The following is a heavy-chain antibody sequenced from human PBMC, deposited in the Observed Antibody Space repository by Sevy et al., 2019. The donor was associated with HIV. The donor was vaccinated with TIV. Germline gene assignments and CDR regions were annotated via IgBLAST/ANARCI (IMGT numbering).Heavy chain of an antibody. J-gene: IGHJ4*02. CDR3: ASHGGIVDRAFDY. CDR2: ISYSGTT. CDR1: GGSIGSSSYD. V-gene: IGHV4-39*01. D-gene: IGHD2-21*01. Sequence: SETLSLTCTVFGGSIGSSSYDWGWIRQPPGKGLEWIGTISYSGTTYYNPSLQSRVTISVDTSKNLFSLKLSSVTAADTAVYYCASHGGIVDRAFDYWGQGTLVTVSS.